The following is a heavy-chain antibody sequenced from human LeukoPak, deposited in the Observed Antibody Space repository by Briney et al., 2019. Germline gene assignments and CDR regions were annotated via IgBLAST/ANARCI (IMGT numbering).Heavy chain of an antibody. CDR3: ARVENVIYYDSRAGAFDI. V-gene: IGHV4-31*03. D-gene: IGHD3-22*01. Sequence: PSQTLSLTCTVSGGSISSGGYYWTWIRQHPGKGLEWTGYIYYSGSTYYNPSLKSRVTISVDTSKNQFSLKLSSVTAADTAVYYCARVENVIYYDSRAGAFDIWGQGTMVTVSS. CDR2: IYYSGST. CDR1: GGSISSGGYY. J-gene: IGHJ3*02.